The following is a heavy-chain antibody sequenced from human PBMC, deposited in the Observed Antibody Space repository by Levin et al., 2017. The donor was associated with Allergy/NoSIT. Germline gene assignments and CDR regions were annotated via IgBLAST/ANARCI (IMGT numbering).Heavy chain of an antibody. CDR3: ARVKLAAAVFDY. V-gene: IGHV3-30-3*01. D-gene: IGHD6-13*01. CDR1: GFTFSSYA. CDR2: ISYDGSNK. Sequence: LSLTCAASGFTFSSYAMHWVRQAPGKGLEWVAVISYDGSNKYYADSVKGRFTISRDNSKNTLYLQMNSLRAEDTAVYYCARVKLAAAVFDYWGQGTLVTVSS. J-gene: IGHJ4*02.